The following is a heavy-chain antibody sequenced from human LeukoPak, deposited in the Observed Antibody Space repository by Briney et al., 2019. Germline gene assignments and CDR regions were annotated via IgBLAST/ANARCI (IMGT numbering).Heavy chain of an antibody. J-gene: IGHJ6*03. Sequence: GGSLRLSCAASGFTFDDYGMSWVRQAPGKGLEWVSLISGDGGSTYYADSVKGRFTISRDNSKNSLYLQMNSLRTEDTALYYCAKAVVDTAMVAYYYYYYMDVWGKGTTVTVSS. CDR3: AKAVVDTAMVAYYYYYYMDV. CDR2: ISGDGGST. V-gene: IGHV3-43*02. CDR1: GFTFDDYG. D-gene: IGHD5-18*01.